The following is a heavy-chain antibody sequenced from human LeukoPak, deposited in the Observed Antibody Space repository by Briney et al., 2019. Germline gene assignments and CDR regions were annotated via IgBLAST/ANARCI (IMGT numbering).Heavy chain of an antibody. D-gene: IGHD4-23*01. V-gene: IGHV3-30*18. J-gene: IGHJ4*02. CDR2: ISYDGSNK. Sequence: GGSLRLSCAASGFTFSSYGMHWVRQAPGKGLEWVAVISYDGSNKYYADSAKGRFTISRDNSKNTLYLQMNSLRAEDTAVYYCAKDLTDYVGDHWGQGTLVTVSS. CDR1: GFTFSSYG. CDR3: AKDLTDYVGDH.